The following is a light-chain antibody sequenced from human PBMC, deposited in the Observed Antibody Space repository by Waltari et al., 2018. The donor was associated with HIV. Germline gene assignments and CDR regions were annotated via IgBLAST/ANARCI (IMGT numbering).Light chain of an antibody. CDR1: QSVLYISNNKNY. J-gene: IGKJ4*01. CDR2: WAS. Sequence: IVMSQSPDSLAVSLGERATINCKSSQSVLYISNNKNYLAWYQQKPGQPPKLLIYWASTRESGVPDRFSGSGSGPDFTLTISSLQAEDVAVYYCQQYYSFPLTFGGGTKLEIK. V-gene: IGKV4-1*01. CDR3: QQYYSFPLT.